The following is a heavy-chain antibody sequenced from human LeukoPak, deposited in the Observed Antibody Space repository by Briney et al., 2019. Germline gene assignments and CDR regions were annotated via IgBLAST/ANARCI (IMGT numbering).Heavy chain of an antibody. Sequence: SETLSLTCTVSGGSISSYYWSWIRQPPGKGLEWIGYVYYSGSTNYNPSLKSRVTISVDTSKNQFSLKLSSVTAAATAVYYCGGGGAAGVYYYYGMDVWGQGTTVTVSS. CDR1: GGSISSYY. CDR3: GGGGAAGVYYYYGMDV. J-gene: IGHJ6*02. D-gene: IGHD6-13*01. V-gene: IGHV4-59*08. CDR2: VYYSGST.